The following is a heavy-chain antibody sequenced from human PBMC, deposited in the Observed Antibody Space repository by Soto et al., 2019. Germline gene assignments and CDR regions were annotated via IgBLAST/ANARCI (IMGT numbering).Heavy chain of an antibody. D-gene: IGHD3-10*01. V-gene: IGHV4-59*08. J-gene: IGHJ6*03. CDR1: GGSISSYY. CDR3: GGSPSTYYYGSGSYYGNSYYYYMDV. CDR2: IYYSGST. Sequence: SETRSLTGTVSGGSISSYYWSWIRRPPGKGLGGSGYIYYSGSTNYNPSLKSRVTISVDTSKNQFSLKLSSVTAADTAVYYCGGSPSTYYYGSGSYYGNSYYYYMDVWGKGTTVTVSS.